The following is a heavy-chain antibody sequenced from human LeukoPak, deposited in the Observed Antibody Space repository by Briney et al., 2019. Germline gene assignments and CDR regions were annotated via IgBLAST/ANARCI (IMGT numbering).Heavy chain of an antibody. J-gene: IGHJ4*02. Sequence: GGSLRLSCAASGFTFSTSSMSWVRQAPGRGLEWVSLFSGSSGRTYYADSVKGRFTISRDNSKNTLYLHMNSLRAEDTAIYYCAKRYCSGGSCYHRYFDYWGRGTLVTVSS. D-gene: IGHD2-15*01. V-gene: IGHV3-23*01. CDR3: AKRYCSGGSCYHRYFDY. CDR2: FSGSSGRT. CDR1: GFTFSTSS.